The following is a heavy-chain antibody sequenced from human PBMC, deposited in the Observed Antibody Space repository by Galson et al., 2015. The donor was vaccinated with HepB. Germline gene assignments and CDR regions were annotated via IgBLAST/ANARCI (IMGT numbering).Heavy chain of an antibody. D-gene: IGHD3-22*01. Sequence: SLRLSCAASGFTFSDYYMSWIRQAPGKGLEWVSYISSSGSTIYYADSVKGRFTISRDNAKNSLYLQMNSLRAEDTAVYYCASSYYDSSGYYYNYWGQGTLVTVSS. V-gene: IGHV3-11*01. CDR3: ASSYYDSSGYYYNY. CDR1: GFTFSDYY. J-gene: IGHJ4*02. CDR2: ISSSGSTI.